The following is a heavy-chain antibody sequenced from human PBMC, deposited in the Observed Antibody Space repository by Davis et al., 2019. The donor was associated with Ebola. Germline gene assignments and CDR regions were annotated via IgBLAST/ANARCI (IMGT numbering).Heavy chain of an antibody. D-gene: IGHD4-17*01. J-gene: IGHJ6*03. CDR3: TTTTVTDYRWYYMDV. V-gene: IGHV3-15*05. CDR1: GFTFSNAW. CDR2: IKSKTDGGTT. Sequence: PGGSLRLSCAASGFTFSNAWMSWVRQAPGKGLEWVGRIKSKTDGGTTDYAAPVKGRFTISRDDSKNTLYLQMNSLKTEDTAVYYCTTTTVTDYRWYYMDVWGKGTTVTVSS.